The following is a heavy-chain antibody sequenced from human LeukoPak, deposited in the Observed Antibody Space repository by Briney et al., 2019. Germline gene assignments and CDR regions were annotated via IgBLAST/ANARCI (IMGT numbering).Heavy chain of an antibody. Sequence: SETLSLTCAVSGGSFSGYYWSWIRQPPGKGLEWIGEINHSGSTNYNPSLKSRVTISVDTSKSQFSLKLSSVTAADTAVYYCARVYSSTDWGQGTLVTVSS. CDR2: INHSGST. CDR1: GGSFSGYY. CDR3: ARVYSSTD. D-gene: IGHD6-13*01. J-gene: IGHJ4*02. V-gene: IGHV4-34*01.